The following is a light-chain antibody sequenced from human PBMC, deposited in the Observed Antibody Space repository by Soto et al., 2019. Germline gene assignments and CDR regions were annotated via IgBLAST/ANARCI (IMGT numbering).Light chain of an antibody. CDR2: DVS. CDR1: SSDVGGYNY. V-gene: IGLV2-14*01. J-gene: IGLJ1*01. Sequence: VLAQPASVSGSPGQSITISCTGTSSDVGGYNYVSWYQQHPGKAPKLMIYDVSNRPSGVSNRFSGSKSGNTASLTISRLQAEDEADYYCSSYTSSSTLYVFGTGTKVTVL. CDR3: SSYTSSSTLYV.